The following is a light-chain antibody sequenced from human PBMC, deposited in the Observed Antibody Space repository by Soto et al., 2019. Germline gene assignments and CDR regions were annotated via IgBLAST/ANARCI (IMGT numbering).Light chain of an antibody. J-gene: IGKJ3*01. CDR1: ESVSTF. Sequence: EIVLTQSPATLSLSAGERATLSCRASESVSTFLAWYRQKPGQAPRLLIYDASNRATGIPSRFSGSGSGTDFTLTISRLEPEDFAVYYCQQYGSSPFTFGPGTKVDIK. CDR2: DAS. V-gene: IGKV3-20*01. CDR3: QQYGSSPFT.